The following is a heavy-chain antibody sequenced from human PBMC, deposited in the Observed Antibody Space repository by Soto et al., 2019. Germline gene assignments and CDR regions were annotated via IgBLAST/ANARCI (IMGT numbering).Heavy chain of an antibody. CDR1: GFSLSTSGVG. Sequence: QITLKESGPTLVKPTQTLTLTCNFSGFSLSTSGVGVGWIRQPPGKALEWLALNYWDDDKRYSPSLKSRHTITNDTAKNQVGLTMTNMGPVDTATYYCVHIGYGSGLFDYWGQGTLVTVSS. CDR2: NYWDDDK. J-gene: IGHJ4*02. D-gene: IGHD3-10*01. V-gene: IGHV2-5*02. CDR3: VHIGYGSGLFDY.